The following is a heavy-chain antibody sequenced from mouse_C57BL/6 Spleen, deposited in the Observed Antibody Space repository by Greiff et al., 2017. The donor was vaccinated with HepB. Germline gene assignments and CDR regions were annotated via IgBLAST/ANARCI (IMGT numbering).Heavy chain of an antibody. CDR3: ARRAPGSSPGYFDV. V-gene: IGHV8-12*01. CDR1: GFSLSTSGMG. J-gene: IGHJ1*03. D-gene: IGHD1-1*01. Sequence: QVTLKESGPGILQSSQTLSLTCSFSGFSLSTSGMGVSWIRQPSGKGLEWLAHIYWDDDKRYNPSLKSRLTISKDTSRNQVFLKITSVDTADTATYYCARRAPGSSPGYFDVWGTGTTVTVSS. CDR2: IYWDDDK.